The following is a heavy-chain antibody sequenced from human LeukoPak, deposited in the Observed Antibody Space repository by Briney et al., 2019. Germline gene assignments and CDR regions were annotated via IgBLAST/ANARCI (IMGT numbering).Heavy chain of an antibody. V-gene: IGHV1-69*06. D-gene: IGHD3-10*01. J-gene: IGHJ4*02. Sequence: SVKVSCKASGGTFSSYAISWVRQAPGQGLEWMGGIIPIFGTANYAQKFQGRVTITADKSTSTAYMEPSSLRSEDTAVYYCASYGSGSQVLDYWGQGTLVTVSS. CDR1: GGTFSSYA. CDR2: IIPIFGTA. CDR3: ASYGSGSQVLDY.